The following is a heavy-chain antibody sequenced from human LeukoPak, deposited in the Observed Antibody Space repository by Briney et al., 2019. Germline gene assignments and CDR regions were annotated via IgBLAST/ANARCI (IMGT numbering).Heavy chain of an antibody. D-gene: IGHD5-12*01. CDR3: ARHRYSGYARGIIHYFDY. CDR1: GFTFSSYA. Sequence: GGSLRLSCAASGFTFSSYAMHWVRQAPGKGLEWVAVISYDGSNKYYADSVKGRFTISRDNSKNTLYLQMNSLRAEDTAVYYCARHRYSGYARGIIHYFDYWGQGTLVTVSS. CDR2: ISYDGSNK. V-gene: IGHV3-30*04. J-gene: IGHJ4*02.